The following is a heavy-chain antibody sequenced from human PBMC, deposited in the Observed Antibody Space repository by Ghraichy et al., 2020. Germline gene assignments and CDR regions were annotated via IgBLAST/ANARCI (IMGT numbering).Heavy chain of an antibody. Sequence: SETLSLTCTVSGGSLNNYYWNWIRQTPGQGLEWIGYIHDSGTTRYNPSLKSRVTISVDTSKKEISLKLSSVTAADTAVYYCARELPPMLPFEIWGQGTMVTVSS. D-gene: IGHD3-16*01. V-gene: IGHV4-59*01. CDR1: GGSLNNYY. CDR2: IHDSGTT. J-gene: IGHJ3*02. CDR3: ARELPPMLPFEI.